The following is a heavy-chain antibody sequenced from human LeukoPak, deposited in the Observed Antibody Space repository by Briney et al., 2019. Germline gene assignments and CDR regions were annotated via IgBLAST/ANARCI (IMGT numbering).Heavy chain of an antibody. CDR1: GGSFSGYY. CDR2: INHSGST. V-gene: IGHV4-34*01. D-gene: IGHD3-10*01. CDR3: AKSNGYGLVDI. Sequence: SETLSLTCAVYGGSFSGYYWSWIRQPPGEGLEWIGEINHSGSTNYNPSLKSRVTISVDTSKNHFSLKLTSVTAAGTAVYYCAKSNGYGLVDIWGQGTMVTVSS. J-gene: IGHJ3*02.